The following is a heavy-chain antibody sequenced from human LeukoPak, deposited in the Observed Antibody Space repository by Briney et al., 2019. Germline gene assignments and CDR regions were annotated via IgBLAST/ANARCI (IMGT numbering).Heavy chain of an antibody. V-gene: IGHV3-23*01. CDR1: GFTLSSYA. J-gene: IGHJ4*02. Sequence: PGGSLRLSCAASGFTLSSYAMSWVRQAPGKGLEWVSAISDTGNTYHADSVKGRFTISRDSSKNTLFLQMNKLRPEDAAVYYCAKAPVTTCRGAFCYPFDYWGLGTLDTVSS. D-gene: IGHD2-15*01. CDR3: AKAPVTTCRGAFCYPFDY. CDR2: ISDTGNT.